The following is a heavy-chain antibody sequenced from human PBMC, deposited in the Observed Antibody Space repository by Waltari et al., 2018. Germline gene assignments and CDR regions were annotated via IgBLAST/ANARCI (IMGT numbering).Heavy chain of an antibody. V-gene: IGHV1-3*01. D-gene: IGHD5-12*01. CDR1: GYTFTSYA. J-gene: IGHJ5*02. CDR2: INAGYGNT. Sequence: QVQLVQSGAEVKKPGASVKVSCKASGYTFTSYAMHWVRQAPGQRLEWMGWINAGYGNTKYSQKCQGRVTITRDTSASTAYMELSSLRSEDTAVYYCARTWLQLIGWFDPWGQGTLVTVSS. CDR3: ARTWLQLIGWFDP.